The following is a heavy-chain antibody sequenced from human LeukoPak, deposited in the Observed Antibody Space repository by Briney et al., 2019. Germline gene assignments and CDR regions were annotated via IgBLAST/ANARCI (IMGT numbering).Heavy chain of an antibody. CDR3: AKRPRLGVAARPNAFDI. Sequence: SQTLSLTCTVSGGSISSGDYYWTWIRQPPGRGLEWIGYIHYSGSTHYNPSLKSRVTISIDTSKNQFSLKLSSVTAADTAVYYCAKRPRLGVAARPNAFDIWGQGTMVTVSS. CDR2: IHYSGST. J-gene: IGHJ3*02. V-gene: IGHV4-30-4*01. D-gene: IGHD6-6*01. CDR1: GGSISSGDYY.